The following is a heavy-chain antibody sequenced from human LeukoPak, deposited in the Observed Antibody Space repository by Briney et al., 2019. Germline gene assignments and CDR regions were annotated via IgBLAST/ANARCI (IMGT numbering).Heavy chain of an antibody. CDR2: INPNSGGT. CDR3: ARDQTPRGDLEGIDY. D-gene: IGHD3-10*01. CDR1: GYTFTGYY. J-gene: IGHJ4*02. Sequence: GASVKVSCKASGYTFTGYYMHWVRQAPGQGLEWMGWINPNSGGTNYAQKFQGRVTMTRDTSISTAYMELRSLRSDDTAVYYCARDQTPRGDLEGIDYWGQGTLVTVSS. V-gene: IGHV1-2*02.